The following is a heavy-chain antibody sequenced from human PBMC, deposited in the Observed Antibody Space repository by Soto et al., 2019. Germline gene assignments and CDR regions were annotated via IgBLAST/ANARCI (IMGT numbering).Heavy chain of an antibody. J-gene: IGHJ4*02. V-gene: IGHV4-31*02. Sequence: SETLSLTCTVSGGSITTGGYYWSWIRQLPGKGLEWIGHRYYSESTYYNPSLKSRVSISLDTSKNQFSLKLSFVTAADTAMYYCARTKCSGGSCYSWSLDYWGQGTTVTVYS. CDR2: RYYSEST. CDR1: GGSITTGGYY. D-gene: IGHD2-15*01. CDR3: ARTKCSGGSCYSWSLDY.